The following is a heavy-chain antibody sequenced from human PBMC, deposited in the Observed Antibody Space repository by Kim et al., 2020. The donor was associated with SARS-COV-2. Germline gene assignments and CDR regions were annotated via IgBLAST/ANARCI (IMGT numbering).Heavy chain of an antibody. Sequence: GGSLGLSCAASGFTFNSYAMNWVRQAPGKGLEWVSTISASDGSTYYADSVKGRFIISRDNSKNTLYLQLSSLRVEDTAVYYCAKDRKGFRDYFDYWGQGTLVTVSS. J-gene: IGHJ4*02. CDR1: GFTFNSYA. V-gene: IGHV3-23*01. CDR3: AKDRKGFRDYFDY. CDR2: ISASDGST.